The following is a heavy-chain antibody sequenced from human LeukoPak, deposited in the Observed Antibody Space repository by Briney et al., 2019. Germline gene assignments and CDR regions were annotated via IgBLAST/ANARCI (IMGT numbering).Heavy chain of an antibody. CDR2: IYSGDSDT. Sequence: AESLKISCQASGYTFSSHRIAWVRQMPGKRLESMAIIYSGDSDTRYNPSFQGQVTFSADKSINTAYLQWSSLQASDTAVYFCARLAPCISGTPFCDMGVWGKGTTVTVSS. J-gene: IGHJ6*03. CDR3: ARLAPCISGTPFCDMGV. V-gene: IGHV5-51*01. D-gene: IGHD1-7*01. CDR1: GYTFSSHR.